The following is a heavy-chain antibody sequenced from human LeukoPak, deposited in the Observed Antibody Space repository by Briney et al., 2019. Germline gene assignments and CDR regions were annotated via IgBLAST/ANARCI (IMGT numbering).Heavy chain of an antibody. D-gene: IGHD1-26*01. CDR2: ISPNTGDT. V-gene: IGHV1-2*02. CDR1: GYTFTDYY. J-gene: IGHJ5*02. CDR3: ARDRAPGSYFDSWLDP. Sequence: GASVKVSCKASGYTFTDYYVHWVRQAPGQGLEWLGLISPNTGDTHYAKKFHGRVTVTRDTSINTAYMQLTRLRSDDTAVYYCARDRAPGSYFDSWLDPWGQGTLVIVSS.